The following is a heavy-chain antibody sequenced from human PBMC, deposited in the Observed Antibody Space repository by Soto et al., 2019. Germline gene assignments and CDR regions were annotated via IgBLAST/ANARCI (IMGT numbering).Heavy chain of an antibody. J-gene: IGHJ4*02. Sequence: PGGSLRLSCTTSGFTFGDYALSWVRQAPGKGLEWVGFIRRNAYGGTTDYAASVKGRFTISRDDSKSIAYLQMNSLRTEDTALYYCTRASGLDFDFWGQGTLVTVSS. V-gene: IGHV3-49*04. CDR2: IRRNAYGGTT. CDR1: GFTFGDYA. D-gene: IGHD3-16*01. CDR3: TRASGLDFDF.